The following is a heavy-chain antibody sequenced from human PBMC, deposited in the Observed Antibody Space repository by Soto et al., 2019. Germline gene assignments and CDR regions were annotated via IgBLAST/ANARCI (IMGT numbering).Heavy chain of an antibody. CDR3: ASEMATVTTLGWFDP. Sequence: GASVKVSCKASGYTFTSYDINWVRQATGQGLEWMGWMNPNSGNTGYAQKFQGRVTMTRNTSISTAYMELSSLRSEDTAVYYCASEMATVTTLGWFDPWGQGTLVTVSS. D-gene: IGHD4-17*01. CDR1: GYTFTSYD. CDR2: MNPNSGNT. J-gene: IGHJ5*02. V-gene: IGHV1-8*01.